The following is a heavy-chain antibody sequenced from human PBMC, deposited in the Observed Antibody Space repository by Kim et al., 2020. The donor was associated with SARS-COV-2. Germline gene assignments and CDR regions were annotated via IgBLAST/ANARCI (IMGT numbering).Heavy chain of an antibody. CDR2: ISGGDNIA. Sequence: GGYLRLSCAASGFAFRSYGLSWVREAPGKGLEWVSTISGGDNIAYDADSVKGRFTISRDNSKSTVYLQMNSLRVEDTAVYYCARDAGYSGYGVFDHWG. CDR1: GFAFRSYG. J-gene: IGHJ4*01. CDR3: ARDAGYSGYGVFDH. V-gene: IGHV3-23*01. D-gene: IGHD5-12*01.